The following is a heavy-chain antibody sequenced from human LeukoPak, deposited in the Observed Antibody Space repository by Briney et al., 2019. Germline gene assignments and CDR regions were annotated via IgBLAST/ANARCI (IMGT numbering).Heavy chain of an antibody. Sequence: SETLSLTCTVSGGSISSYYWSWIRQPAGKGLEWIGRIYTSGSTNYNPSLKSRVTMSVDTSKNQFSLKLSSVTAADTAVYYCARESPYYDFWSGYWPYDAFDIWGQGTMVIVSS. CDR1: GGSISSYY. D-gene: IGHD3-3*01. V-gene: IGHV4-4*07. CDR3: ARESPYYDFWSGYWPYDAFDI. CDR2: IYTSGST. J-gene: IGHJ3*02.